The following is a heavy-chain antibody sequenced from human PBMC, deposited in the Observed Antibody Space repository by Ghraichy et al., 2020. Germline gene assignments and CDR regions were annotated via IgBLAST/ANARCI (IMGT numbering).Heavy chain of an antibody. CDR1: GAFISSYY. J-gene: IGHJ4*02. CDR3: ARIVIPGRLLDADY. D-gene: IGHD2-21*01. Sequence: SETLSLTCSVSGAFISSYYLTWIRQPPGKGLEWIGNIYDSGSTHYNPSLMRRVTISIDTSKSQFSLKLRSVTAADTAVYYCARIVIPGRLLDADYWGQGTPVTVSS. V-gene: IGHV4-59*01. CDR2: IYDSGST.